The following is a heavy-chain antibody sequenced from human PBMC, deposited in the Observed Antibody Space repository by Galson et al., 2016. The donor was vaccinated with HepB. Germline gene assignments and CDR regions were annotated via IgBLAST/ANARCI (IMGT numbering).Heavy chain of an antibody. V-gene: IGHV4-30-2*01. CDR1: GGSINSGGYS. CDR2: IYNSGST. CDR3: ASEDREFRVPHGGFDI. J-gene: IGHJ3*02. Sequence: TLSLTCAISGGSINSGGYSWSWIRQPPGKGLEWIGYIYNSGSTYYNPSLESRVTISVGSSKNQFSLRVSSVTAADTAVYYCASEDREFRVPHGGFDIWGQGTMVTVSS. D-gene: IGHD2-15*01.